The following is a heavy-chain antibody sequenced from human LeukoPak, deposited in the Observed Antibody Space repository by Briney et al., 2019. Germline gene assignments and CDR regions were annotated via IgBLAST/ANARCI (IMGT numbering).Heavy chain of an antibody. Sequence: KPSETLSLTCTVSGGSISSSRYYWAWIRQPPGKGLEWIGSMYYSGSTYYNPSLKSRITISVDTSKNTYSQKLSSVTAAGTAVFYCARQTLRDGCDFDYWGQGTLVTVSS. V-gene: IGHV4-39*01. D-gene: IGHD5-24*01. J-gene: IGHJ4*02. CDR1: GGSISSSRYY. CDR2: MYYSGST. CDR3: ARQTLRDGCDFDY.